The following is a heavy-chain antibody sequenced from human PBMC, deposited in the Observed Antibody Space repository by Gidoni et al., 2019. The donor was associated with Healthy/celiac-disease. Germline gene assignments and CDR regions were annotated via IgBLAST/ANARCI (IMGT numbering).Heavy chain of an antibody. J-gene: IGHJ6*02. CDR2: IDPSASYT. CDR3: ASQPGIAAAHYYYYGMDV. D-gene: IGHD6-13*01. Sequence: EVQLVQSGAEVKKPGESLRISCKGSGYSFTSYWISWVRQMPGKGLEWMGRIDPSASYTNYSPSFQGHVTISADKSISTAYLQWSSLKASDTAMYYCASQPGIAAAHYYYYGMDVWGQGTTVTVSS. V-gene: IGHV5-10-1*03. CDR1: GYSFTSYW.